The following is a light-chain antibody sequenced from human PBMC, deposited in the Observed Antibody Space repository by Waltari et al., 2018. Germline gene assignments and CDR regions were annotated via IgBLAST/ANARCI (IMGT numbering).Light chain of an antibody. Sequence: SSELTQGPAVSVALRQTVKITCHGASLRTSYSSWYQVKPGQAPVLFLFGKDKRPPGIPDRISGYTSGTTSSLTITGAQAEDEAYYYGHSRKGSDNQVVFGGGTKLTVL. V-gene: IGLV3-19*01. J-gene: IGLJ3*02. CDR3: HSRKGSDNQVV. CDR1: SLRTSY. CDR2: GKD.